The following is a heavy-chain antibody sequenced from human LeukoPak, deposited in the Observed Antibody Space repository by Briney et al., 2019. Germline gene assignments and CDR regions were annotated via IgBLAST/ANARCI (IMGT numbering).Heavy chain of an antibody. D-gene: IGHD3-10*01. J-gene: IGHJ6*03. Sequence: SETLSLTCAVYGGSFSGYYWSWIRQPPGKGLEWIGEINHSGSTNYNPSLKSRVTISVDTSKNQFSLKLSSVTAADTAVYYCARVSGYYGSGRPPSGRSYYYMDVWAKGPRSPSP. V-gene: IGHV4-34*01. CDR2: INHSGST. CDR1: GGSFSGYY. CDR3: ARVSGYYGSGRPPSGRSYYYMDV.